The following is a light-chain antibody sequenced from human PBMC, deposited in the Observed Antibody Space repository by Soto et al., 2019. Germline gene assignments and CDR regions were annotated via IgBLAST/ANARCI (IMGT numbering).Light chain of an antibody. CDR2: AAS. CDR3: QQLKAFPWT. J-gene: IGKJ1*01. V-gene: IGKV1-9*01. Sequence: DIQMTQSPSSLSASVGDRVTITCQASQDISNYLNWYQQKPGKAPKLLIYAASTLQSGVPSRFSGSGSGTEFTLTISSLQPEDFATFYCQQLKAFPWTFGQGTKVDIK. CDR1: QDISNY.